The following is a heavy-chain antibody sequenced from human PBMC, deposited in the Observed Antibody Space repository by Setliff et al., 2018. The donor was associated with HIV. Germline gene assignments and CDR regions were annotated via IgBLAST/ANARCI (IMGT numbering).Heavy chain of an antibody. Sequence: PSETLSLTCTVSGGSIRSSSYYWGWIRQPPGKGLEWIGSIYYNGNTYSNPSLKSRVTISVDTSKNQFSLKLSSVTAADTAVYYRATHVLQFLEWLSHFDYWGQGTLVTVS. CDR3: ATHVLQFLEWLSHFDY. J-gene: IGHJ4*02. D-gene: IGHD3-3*01. V-gene: IGHV4-39*01. CDR2: IYYNGNT. CDR1: GGSIRSSSYY.